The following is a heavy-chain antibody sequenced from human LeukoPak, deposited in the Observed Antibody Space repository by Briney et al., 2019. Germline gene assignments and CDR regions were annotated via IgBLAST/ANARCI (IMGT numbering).Heavy chain of an antibody. V-gene: IGHV4-38-2*02. D-gene: IGHD2/OR15-2a*01. CDR1: GYSISSGYY. Sequence: SETLSLTCTVSGYSISSGYYWGWIRQPPGKGLEWIGSIYHSGSTYYNPSLKSRVTISVDTSKDQFSLKLSSVTAADTAVYYCAREYYGGDAFDIWGQGTMVTVSS. J-gene: IGHJ3*02. CDR3: AREYYGGDAFDI. CDR2: IYHSGST.